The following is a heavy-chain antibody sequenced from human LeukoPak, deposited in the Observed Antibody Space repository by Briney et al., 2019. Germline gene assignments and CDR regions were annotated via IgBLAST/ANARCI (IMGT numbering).Heavy chain of an antibody. J-gene: IGHJ6*02. V-gene: IGHV3-48*03. Sequence: PGGSLRLSCAASGFTFSSYEMNWVRQAPGKGLEWVSFISSSGRSTHNADSVKGRVTISRDNAKNSLYLQMNSLRAEDTAVYYCARSHCSSTSCVYYYGMDVWGQGTTVTVSS. CDR2: ISSSGRST. CDR1: GFTFSSYE. D-gene: IGHD2-2*01. CDR3: ARSHCSSTSCVYYYGMDV.